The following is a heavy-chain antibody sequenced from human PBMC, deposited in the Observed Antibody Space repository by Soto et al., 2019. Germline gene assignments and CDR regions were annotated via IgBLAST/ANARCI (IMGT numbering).Heavy chain of an antibody. D-gene: IGHD3-9*01. Sequence: AGGSQRLSYAASGFTFRGYAVSWVRQAPGKGLEWVSAISGSGGSTYYADSVKGRFTISRDNSKNTLYLQMNSLRAEDTAVYYCAKPSLLRYFDWLLGDFDYWGQGTLVTVSS. V-gene: IGHV3-23*01. CDR2: ISGSGGST. J-gene: IGHJ4*02. CDR1: GFTFRGYA. CDR3: AKPSLLRYFDWLLGDFDY.